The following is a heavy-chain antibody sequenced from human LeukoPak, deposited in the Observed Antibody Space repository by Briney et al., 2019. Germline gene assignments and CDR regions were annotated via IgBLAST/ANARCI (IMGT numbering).Heavy chain of an antibody. D-gene: IGHD3-3*01. Sequence: GGSLRLSCAASGFIFSNYYMNWVRQAPGKGLEWVAHIKQDGSEKNYVDSVKGRFTISRDNAKNSLYLQMNSLRAEDTAVYYCARGRWSLYSNDYYYYGLDVWGQGTTVTVSS. V-gene: IGHV3-7*01. CDR3: ARGRWSLYSNDYYYYGLDV. CDR1: GFIFSNYY. CDR2: IKQDGSEK. J-gene: IGHJ6*02.